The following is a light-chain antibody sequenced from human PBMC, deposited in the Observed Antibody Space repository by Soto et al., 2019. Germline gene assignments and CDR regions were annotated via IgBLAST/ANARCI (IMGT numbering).Light chain of an antibody. CDR3: QVWDSSSDRYVV. Sequence: SYELTQPPSVSVAPGKTARITCGGNNIGSKSVHWYQQKPGQAPVLVIYYDSDRPSGIPERFSGSNSGNTATLTISRVEAGDEADYYCQVWDSSSDRYVVFGGGTKLT. J-gene: IGLJ2*01. CDR1: NIGSKS. CDR2: YDS. V-gene: IGLV3-21*04.